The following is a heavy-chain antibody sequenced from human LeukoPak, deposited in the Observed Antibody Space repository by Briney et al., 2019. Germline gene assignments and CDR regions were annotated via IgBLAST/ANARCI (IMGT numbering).Heavy chain of an antibody. D-gene: IGHD2-15*01. J-gene: IGHJ4*02. CDR2: IYHSGST. Sequence: SSETVSLTCAVSGYSISSGYYWGWIRQPPGKGLEWIGSIYHSGSTYYNPSLKSRVTISVDTSKNQFSLKLSSVTAADTAVYYCATYIVAFDYWGQGTLVTVSS. CDR1: GYSISSGYY. V-gene: IGHV4-38-2*01. CDR3: ATYIVAFDY.